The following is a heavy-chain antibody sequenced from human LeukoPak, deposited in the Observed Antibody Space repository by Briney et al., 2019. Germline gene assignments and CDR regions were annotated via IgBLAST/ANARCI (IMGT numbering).Heavy chain of an antibody. CDR1: GFTFSSYE. CDR2: TSSSSSTI. D-gene: IGHD3-3*01. V-gene: IGHV3-48*01. Sequence: GGSLRLSCAASGFTFSSYEMNWVRQAPGKGLEWVSYTSSSSSTIYYADSVKGRFTISRDNAKNSLYLQMNSLRAEDTAVYYCARGEFEYYDFWSGYPIFDYWGQGTLVTVSS. J-gene: IGHJ4*02. CDR3: ARGEFEYYDFWSGYPIFDY.